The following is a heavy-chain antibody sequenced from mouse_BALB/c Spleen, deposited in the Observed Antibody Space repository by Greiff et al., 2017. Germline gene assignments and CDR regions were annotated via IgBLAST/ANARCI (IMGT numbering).Heavy chain of an antibody. CDR3: ENRDLHTFED. J-gene: IGHJ3*01. CDR2: IHYSGST. Sequence: DVQLQESGPDLVKPSQSLSLTCTVTGYSITSGYSWHWIRQFPGNKLEWMGYIHYSGSTNYNPSLKSRISITRDTSKNQFFLQLNSVTTEDTATYYGENRDLHTFEDWGQGTLVTVSA. D-gene: IGHD2-1*01. CDR1: GYSITSGYS. V-gene: IGHV3-1*02.